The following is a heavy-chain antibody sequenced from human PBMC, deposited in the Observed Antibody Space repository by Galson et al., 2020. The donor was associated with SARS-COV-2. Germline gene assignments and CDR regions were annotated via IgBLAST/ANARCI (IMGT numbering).Heavy chain of an antibody. V-gene: IGHV3-74*01. CDR3: ARYYYDSSGRYMDV. CDR1: GFTFSSYW. Sequence: GGSLRLSCAASGFTFSSYWMHWVRQAPGKGLVWVSRINSDGSSTSYADSVKGRFTISRDNAKNTLYLQMNSLRAEDMAVYYCARYYYDSSGRYMDVWGQGTTVTVSS. CDR2: INSDGSST. J-gene: IGHJ6*02. D-gene: IGHD3-22*01.